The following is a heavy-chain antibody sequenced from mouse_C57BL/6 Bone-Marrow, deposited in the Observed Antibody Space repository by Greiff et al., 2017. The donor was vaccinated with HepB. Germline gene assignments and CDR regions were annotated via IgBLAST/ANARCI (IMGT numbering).Heavy chain of an antibody. CDR1: GYSFTDYY. CDR2: INPNNGGT. CDR3: ARRGDYYGSSSFAY. D-gene: IGHD1-1*01. J-gene: IGHJ3*01. Sequence: EVQLQQSGPELVKPGASVKISCKASGYSFTDYYMNWVKQSHGKSLEWIGDINPNNGGTSYNQKFKGKATLTVDKSSSTAYMELRSLTSEDSAVYYCARRGDYYGSSSFAYWGQGTLVTVSA. V-gene: IGHV1-26*01.